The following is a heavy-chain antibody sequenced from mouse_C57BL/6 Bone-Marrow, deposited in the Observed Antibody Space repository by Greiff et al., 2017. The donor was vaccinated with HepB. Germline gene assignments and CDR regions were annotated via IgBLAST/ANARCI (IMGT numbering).Heavy chain of an antibody. CDR3: ARTRLRDY. V-gene: IGHV1-69*01. CDR2: IDPSDSYT. CDR1: GYTFTSYW. J-gene: IGHJ2*01. D-gene: IGHD2-4*01. Sequence: QVQLQQSGAELVMPGASVKLSCKASGYTFTSYWMHWVKQRPGQGLEWIGEIDPSDSYTNYNQKFKGKSTLTVDKSSSTAYMQLSSLTSEDSAVYYCARTRLRDYGGQGTTLTVTS.